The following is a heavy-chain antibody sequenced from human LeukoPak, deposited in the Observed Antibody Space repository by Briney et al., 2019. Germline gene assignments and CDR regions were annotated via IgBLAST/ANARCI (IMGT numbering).Heavy chain of an antibody. Sequence: PGGTLRLSCTASGFTFSSYGMSWVRQAPGKGLEWVSAISGSGGSTYYADSVKGRFTISRDNSKNTLYLQMNSLRAEDTAVYYCAKGYCSSTSCYGYFQHWGQGTLVTVSS. V-gene: IGHV3-23*01. CDR1: GFTFSSYG. J-gene: IGHJ1*01. D-gene: IGHD2-2*01. CDR3: AKGYCSSTSCYGYFQH. CDR2: ISGSGGST.